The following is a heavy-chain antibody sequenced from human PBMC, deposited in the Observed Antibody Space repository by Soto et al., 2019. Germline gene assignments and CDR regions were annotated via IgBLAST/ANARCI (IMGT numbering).Heavy chain of an antibody. Sequence: QVQLQESGPGLVKPSGTLSLTCAVSGGSISSSNWWSWVRQPPGKGLEWIGEIYHSGSTNYNPSLRRRVTISVDQSKNPFSLKLRSVTAADTAVYYCASVRGGYYSAMAVWGQGPTVTVSS. CDR1: GGSISSSNW. CDR2: IYHSGST. CDR3: ASVRGGYYSAMAV. J-gene: IGHJ6*02. D-gene: IGHD3-10*02. V-gene: IGHV4-4*02.